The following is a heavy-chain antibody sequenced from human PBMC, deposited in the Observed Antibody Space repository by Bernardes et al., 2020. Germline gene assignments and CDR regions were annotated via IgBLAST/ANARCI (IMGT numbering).Heavy chain of an antibody. J-gene: IGHJ4*02. CDR1: GFTVSGSH. V-gene: IGHV3-53*01. D-gene: IGHD6-6*01. CDR2: IYPDGTT. Sequence: GSLRLSCAASGFTVSGSHMSWVRQAPGAGLEWISVIYPDGTTYYADSVKGRFIISRDTSKNTLDLQMDSLKAEDTAVYYCARGSTSSTQPFDSWGPGTLVTVSS. CDR3: ARGSTSSTQPFDS.